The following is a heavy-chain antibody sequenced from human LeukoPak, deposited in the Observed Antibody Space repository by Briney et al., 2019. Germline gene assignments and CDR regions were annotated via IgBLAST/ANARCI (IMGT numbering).Heavy chain of an antibody. V-gene: IGHV4-30-4*08. J-gene: IGHJ5*02. D-gene: IGHD5-12*01. CDR3: ARAGATAYNWFDP. CDR2: IYYSGST. CDR1: GGSPSSGDYY. Sequence: SETLSLTCTVSGGSPSSGDYYWSWIRQPPGKGLEWIGYIYYSGSTYYNPSLKSRVTISVDTSKNKFSPKLSSVTAADTAVYYCARAGATAYNWFDPWGQGTLVTVSS.